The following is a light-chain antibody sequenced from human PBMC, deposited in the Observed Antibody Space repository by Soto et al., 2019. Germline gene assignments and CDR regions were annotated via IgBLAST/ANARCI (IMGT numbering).Light chain of an antibody. Sequence: EIVLTQSPGTLSLSPGERVTLSCRASQSVRSSYLAWYQQRPGQAPRLLIYGASSRATGIPDRFSGSGSETDFTLTISRLEPEDFAVDCCQQYDSSPYTFGQGTKLEIK. J-gene: IGKJ2*01. CDR1: QSVRSSY. CDR2: GAS. V-gene: IGKV3-20*01. CDR3: QQYDSSPYT.